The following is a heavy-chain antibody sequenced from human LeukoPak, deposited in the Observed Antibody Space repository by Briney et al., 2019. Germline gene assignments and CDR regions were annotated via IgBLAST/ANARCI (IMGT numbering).Heavy chain of an antibody. CDR1: GFTFSDFW. Sequence: GGSLRLSCAASGFTFSDFWVEWFRQAPGKGLEWVANINKDGSDKYYMDSVTGRFSISRDNAKNSLSLQMNSLRVDDTAVYYCARTQHWSRDTWGQGIPVTVSS. CDR2: INKDGSDK. CDR3: ARTQHWSRDT. D-gene: IGHD2-8*02. J-gene: IGHJ5*02. V-gene: IGHV3-7*01.